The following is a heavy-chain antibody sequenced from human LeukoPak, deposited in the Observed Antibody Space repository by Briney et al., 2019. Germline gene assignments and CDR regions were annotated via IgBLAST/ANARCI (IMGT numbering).Heavy chain of an antibody. CDR3: AKKRVAVAGTHYFDY. CDR2: ISGSGGST. J-gene: IGHJ4*02. V-gene: IGHV3-23*01. Sequence: PGGSLRLSCAASGFTFTTYWMHWVRQAPGKGLVWVSFISGSGGSTYYADSVKGRFTLSRDNSKNTLYLQMNSLRAEDTAVYYCAKKRVAVAGTHYFDYWGQGTLVTVSS. D-gene: IGHD6-19*01. CDR1: GFTFTTYW.